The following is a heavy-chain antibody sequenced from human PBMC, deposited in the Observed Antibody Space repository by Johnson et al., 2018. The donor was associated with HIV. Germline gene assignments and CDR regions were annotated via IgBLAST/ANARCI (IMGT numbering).Heavy chain of an antibody. D-gene: IGHD3-22*01. CDR1: GFTFTSYA. J-gene: IGHJ3*02. CDR3: AKSQDRSAYDYDFDI. CDR2: ISYVGSNK. Sequence: QLPPLESGGGLVQPARSLRLSFSSSGFTFTSYAMHWVHPAPGQGLAWVAVISYVGSNKYYADSVQGRFSISRDNSKNTLYLQMSSLRAEDTAVYYCAKSQDRSAYDYDFDIWGQGTMVTVSS. V-gene: IGHV3-30*18.